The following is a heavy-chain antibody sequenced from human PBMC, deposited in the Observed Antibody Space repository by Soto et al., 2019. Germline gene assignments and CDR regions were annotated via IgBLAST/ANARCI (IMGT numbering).Heavy chain of an antibody. D-gene: IGHD1-26*01. J-gene: IGHJ3*02. CDR1: GYTFTSYS. Sequence: ASVKVSCKASGYTFTSYSISWVRQAPGQGLEWMGWISAYNGNTNYAQKLQGRVTMTTDTSTSTAYMELRSLRSDVTAVYYCARSGDTTFAFDIWGRGTMVTVSS. V-gene: IGHV1-18*01. CDR3: ARSGDTTFAFDI. CDR2: ISAYNGNT.